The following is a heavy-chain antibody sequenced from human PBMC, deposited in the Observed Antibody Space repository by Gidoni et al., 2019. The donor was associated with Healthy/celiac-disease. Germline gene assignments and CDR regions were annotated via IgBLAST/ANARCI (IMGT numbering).Heavy chain of an antibody. CDR3: TTELRVVRGVTKGY. V-gene: IGHV3-15*01. J-gene: IGHJ4*02. D-gene: IGHD3-10*01. Sequence: EVQLVESGGGLVKPGGSLRLPFPASGFPFRNTWMIWVRQAPGQGLEWVGRIKSKTDGGTTDYAAPVKGRFTSSRDDSKNTLYLQMNSLKTEDTAVYYCTTELRVVRGVTKGYWGQGTLVTVSS. CDR2: IKSKTDGGTT. CDR1: GFPFRNTW.